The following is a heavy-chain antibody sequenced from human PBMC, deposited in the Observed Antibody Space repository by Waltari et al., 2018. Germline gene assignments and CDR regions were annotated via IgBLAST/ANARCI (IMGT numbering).Heavy chain of an antibody. V-gene: IGHV4-39*01. D-gene: IGHD3-22*01. CDR2: IYYSGST. J-gene: IGHJ6*03. CDR3: ARQPYDSSVDDYYYYMDV. Sequence: QLQLQESGPGLVKPSETLSLTCTVSGGSISSSSYYWGWIRQPPGKGLEWIGSIYYSGSTYYNPSLKSRVTISVDTSKNQFSLKLSSVTAADTAVYYCARQPYDSSVDDYYYYMDVWGKGTTVTVSS. CDR1: GGSISSSSYY.